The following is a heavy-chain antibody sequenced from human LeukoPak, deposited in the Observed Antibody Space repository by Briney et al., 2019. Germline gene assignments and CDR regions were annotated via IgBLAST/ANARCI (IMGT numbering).Heavy chain of an antibody. CDR2: IYYSGST. CDR1: GGSISSGDYY. J-gene: IGHJ4*02. CDR3: ARGYYYGSGNFDY. V-gene: IGHV4-30-4*08. Sequence: PSQTLSLTCTVSGGSISSGDYYWSWIRQPPGKGLEWIGYIYYSGSTYYNPSLKSRVTISVDTSKSQFSLKLSSVTAADTAVYYCARGYYYGSGNFDYWGQGTLVTVSS. D-gene: IGHD3-10*01.